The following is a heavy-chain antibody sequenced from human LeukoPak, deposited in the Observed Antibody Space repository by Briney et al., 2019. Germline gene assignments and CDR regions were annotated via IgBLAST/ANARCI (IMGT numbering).Heavy chain of an antibody. Sequence: AGGSLRLSCAASGSTFSSYAMSWVRQAPGKGLEWVSAISGSGGSTYYADSVKGRFTISRDNSKNTLYLQMNSLRAEDTAVYYCAKGPGYCSGGSCRYYFDYWGQGTLVTVSS. CDR3: AKGPGYCSGGSCRYYFDY. CDR1: GSTFSSYA. CDR2: ISGSGGST. D-gene: IGHD2-15*01. V-gene: IGHV3-23*01. J-gene: IGHJ4*02.